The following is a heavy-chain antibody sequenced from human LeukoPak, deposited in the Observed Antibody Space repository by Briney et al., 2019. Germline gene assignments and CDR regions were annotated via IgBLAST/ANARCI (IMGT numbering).Heavy chain of an antibody. V-gene: IGHV3-11*01. CDR3: ARDPLSDSSGGY. J-gene: IGHJ4*02. CDR2: ISSDGSTI. Sequence: GGSLRLSCAASGFTFSDFFMSWVRRAPGKWLGCVSYISSDGSTIYYEDSVRGQFNISRDNSKNYVYLQMTSLTAEYTAAYYGARDPLSDSSGGYWGQGTLVTVSS. CDR1: GFTFSDFF. D-gene: IGHD4-23*01.